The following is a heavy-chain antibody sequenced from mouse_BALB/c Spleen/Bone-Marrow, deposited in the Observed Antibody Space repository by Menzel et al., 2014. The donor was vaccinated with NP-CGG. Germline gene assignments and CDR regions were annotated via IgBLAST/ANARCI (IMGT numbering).Heavy chain of an antibody. CDR3: ARSEGIYYCGSSYALDY. Sequence: LVKTGASVKISCKASDYSFTDYYMHWVKQTHGKSLEWIGYISCYNGATSYNQKFKGKATFTVDTSSSTADMQFSSLTSEDSAVYSCARSEGIYYCGSSYALDYWGQGTSVTVSS. J-gene: IGHJ4*01. CDR2: ISCYNGAT. D-gene: IGHD1-1*01. CDR1: DYSFTDYY. V-gene: IGHV1S34*01.